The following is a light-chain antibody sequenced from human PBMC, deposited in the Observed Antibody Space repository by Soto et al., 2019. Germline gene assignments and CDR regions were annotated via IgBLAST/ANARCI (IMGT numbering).Light chain of an antibody. Sequence: DIQVTQSPSSLPVSIGDRITITCRSSQTISVYLNWYQKKPGTPPKLLIYAASNLQGGVPSRFSGRGSGTDFTLTISSLQPEDFATYYWQQTYRTPYTFGQGTKLEI. CDR1: QTISVY. CDR2: AAS. CDR3: QQTYRTPYT. V-gene: IGKV1-39*01. J-gene: IGKJ2*01.